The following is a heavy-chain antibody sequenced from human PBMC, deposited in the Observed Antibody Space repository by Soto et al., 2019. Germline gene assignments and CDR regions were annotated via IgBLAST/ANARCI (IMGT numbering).Heavy chain of an antibody. CDR2: ISSSGSTI. D-gene: IGHD1-26*01. J-gene: IGHJ3*01. CDR3: ARGGTGARYGFDF. V-gene: IGHV3-48*03. Sequence: GGSRSLSCAASGFTFSSYEMTWVRQAPGKGVEWFSYISSSGSTIYYEDSVRGRFTFPRNNAKNSRYLQLTSLSAKDTAVNYCARGGTGARYGFDFWGQGTMVTVSS. CDR1: GFTFSSYE.